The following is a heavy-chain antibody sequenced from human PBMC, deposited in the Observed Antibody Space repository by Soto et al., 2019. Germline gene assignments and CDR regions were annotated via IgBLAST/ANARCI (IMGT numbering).Heavy chain of an antibody. CDR1: GCSISSCSYY. Sequence: SETLFLTCTFSGCSISSCSYYWGWVRQPPGKGLEWIGSIYYSGSTYYNPSLKSRVTISVDTSKNQFSLKLSSVTAADTAVYYCARQRSGYDWVFDYWGQGTLVTVSS. J-gene: IGHJ4*02. CDR3: ARQRSGYDWVFDY. CDR2: IYYSGST. V-gene: IGHV4-39*01. D-gene: IGHD5-12*01.